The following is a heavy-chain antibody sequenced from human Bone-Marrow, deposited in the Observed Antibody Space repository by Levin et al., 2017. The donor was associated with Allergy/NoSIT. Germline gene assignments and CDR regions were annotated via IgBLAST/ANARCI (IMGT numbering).Heavy chain of an antibody. CDR3: ARETSRLAMDV. CDR2: ISSRSGYI. CDR1: GFIFISYS. J-gene: IGHJ6*02. V-gene: IGHV3-21*01. Sequence: GESLKISCAASGFIFISYSMNWVRQAPGKGLEWVSTISSRSGYIYYADSVKGRFTISRDNAKNSLYLQMNSLRAEDTAVYYCARETSRLAMDVWGQGTTVTVSS.